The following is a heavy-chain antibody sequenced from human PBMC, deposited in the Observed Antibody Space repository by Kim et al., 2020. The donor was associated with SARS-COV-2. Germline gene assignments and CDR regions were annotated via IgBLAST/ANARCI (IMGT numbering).Heavy chain of an antibody. CDR2: ISYDGSNK. CDR3: ASTQLLLSNRAFDY. Sequence: GGSLRLSCAASGFTFSSYAMHWVRQAPGKGLEWVAVISYDGSNKYYADSVKGRFTISRDNSKNTLYLQMNSLRAEDTAVYYCASTQLLLSNRAFDYWGQGTLVTVSS. J-gene: IGHJ4*02. D-gene: IGHD2-2*01. CDR1: GFTFSSYA. V-gene: IGHV3-30-3*01.